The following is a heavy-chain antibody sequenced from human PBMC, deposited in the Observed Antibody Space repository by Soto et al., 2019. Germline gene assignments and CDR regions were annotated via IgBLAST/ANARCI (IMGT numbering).Heavy chain of an antibody. CDR3: ARRWGTYFDY. Sequence: QVQLQESGPGLVKPSETLSLTCTVSGGSISSYYWSWIRQPPGKGLEWIGYIYYSGSTNYNPSLKRRVPISVDTPKNQSSLILRSVTAADTAVYYCARRWGTYFDYWGQGTLVTVSS. D-gene: IGHD7-27*01. CDR2: IYYSGST. V-gene: IGHV4-59*01. CDR1: GGSISSYY. J-gene: IGHJ4*02.